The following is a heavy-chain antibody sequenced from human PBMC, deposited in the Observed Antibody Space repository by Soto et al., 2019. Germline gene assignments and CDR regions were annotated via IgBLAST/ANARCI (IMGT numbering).Heavy chain of an antibody. CDR3: ARFYN. V-gene: IGHV3-7*01. J-gene: IGHJ4*02. CDR1: GFTCSDFW. Sequence: PGGSMRLSWVASGFTCSDFWMSWVRLTPGKGPEWVAHMNPDGSQESYVDSVKGRFTMSRDNAQNSLFLHMSSLRPEDTAIYYCARFYNWGPGTLVTVSS. CDR2: MNPDGSQE.